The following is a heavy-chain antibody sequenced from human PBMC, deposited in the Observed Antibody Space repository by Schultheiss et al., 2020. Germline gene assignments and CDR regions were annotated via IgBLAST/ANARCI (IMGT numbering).Heavy chain of an antibody. CDR2: ISDDGSNK. D-gene: IGHD4-11*01. J-gene: IGHJ4*02. Sequence: GGSLRLSCAASGFTFSNYAMHWVRQAPGKGLEWLALISDDGSNKNYADSVKGRFSISRDNSRSTLYLEMNSLRPEDTAVYYCARDAYSFRSPQTDYWGLGTLVTVSS. V-gene: IGHV3-30*01. CDR1: GFTFSNYA. CDR3: ARDAYSFRSPQTDY.